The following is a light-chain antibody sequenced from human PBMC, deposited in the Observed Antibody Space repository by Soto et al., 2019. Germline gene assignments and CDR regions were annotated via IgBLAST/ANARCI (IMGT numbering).Light chain of an antibody. CDR2: EVS. Sequence: QSVLTQPPSVSGSPGQSVAISCTGTSSDVGSHNRVSWYQQPPGAAPKLMIYEVSNRPSGVPDRFSGSKSGNTASLTISGLQAEDEADYYCNSYTGSRTYVFGTGTKVTVL. CDR1: SSDVGSHNR. V-gene: IGLV2-18*02. J-gene: IGLJ1*01. CDR3: NSYTGSRTYV.